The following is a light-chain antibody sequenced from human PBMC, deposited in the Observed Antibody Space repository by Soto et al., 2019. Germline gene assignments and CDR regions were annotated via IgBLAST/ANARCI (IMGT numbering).Light chain of an antibody. CDR2: EGS. CDR1: SSDVGSYNL. V-gene: IGLV2-23*01. J-gene: IGLJ1*01. CDR3: CSYAGSSTYV. Sequence: QSALTQPASASGSPGQSITISCTGTSSDVGSYNLVSWYQQHPGKAPKLMIYEGSKRPSGVSNRFSGSKSGNTASLTISGLQAEDEADYYCCSYAGSSTYVVGTGTKVTVL.